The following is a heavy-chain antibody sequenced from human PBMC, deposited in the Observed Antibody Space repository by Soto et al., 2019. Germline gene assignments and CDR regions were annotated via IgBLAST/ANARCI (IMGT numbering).Heavy chain of an antibody. D-gene: IGHD3-10*01. J-gene: IGHJ4*02. CDR3: AKDRGFGEYLFDS. CDR2: LSYDGHNE. CDR1: GVAFSTYG. V-gene: IGHV3-30*18. Sequence: QVQLVESGGAVVQPGTSLRLSCAASGVAFSTYGVHGVRQAPGKGLEGVAILSYDGHNEYYTDSVKGRFTISRDTSRNTLYLQMDRLRADDTAMYYCAKDRGFGEYLFDSWGQGPLVTVSS.